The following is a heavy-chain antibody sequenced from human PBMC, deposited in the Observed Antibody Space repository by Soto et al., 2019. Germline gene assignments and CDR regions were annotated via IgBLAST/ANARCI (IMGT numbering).Heavy chain of an antibody. V-gene: IGHV4-30-2*01. D-gene: IGHD2-15*01. Sequence: SETLSLTCAVSGGSISSGGYSWSWIRQPPGEGLEWIGYIYHSVSTYYNPSLKSRVTISVDRSKNQFSLKLSSVTAADTAVYYCARGRGLAATPRDWFDLWGQGTLVTVSS. CDR3: ARGRGLAATPRDWFDL. CDR1: GGSISSGGYS. CDR2: IYHSVST. J-gene: IGHJ5*02.